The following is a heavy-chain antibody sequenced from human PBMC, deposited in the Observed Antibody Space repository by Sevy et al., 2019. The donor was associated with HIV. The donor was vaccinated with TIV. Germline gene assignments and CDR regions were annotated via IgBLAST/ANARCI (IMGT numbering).Heavy chain of an antibody. V-gene: IGHV3-30-3*01. CDR2: ISYDGSNK. D-gene: IGHD3-10*01. CDR1: GFTFSSYA. Sequence: GGSLRLSCAASGFTFSSYAMHWVRQAPGKGLEWVAVISYDGSNKYNTYSVKGRFTISRDDSKNTLYLQMNSLRAEDTAVYYCGKDRIRGLWFGELSGGLDYWGQGTLVTVSS. CDR3: GKDRIRGLWFGELSGGLDY. J-gene: IGHJ4*02.